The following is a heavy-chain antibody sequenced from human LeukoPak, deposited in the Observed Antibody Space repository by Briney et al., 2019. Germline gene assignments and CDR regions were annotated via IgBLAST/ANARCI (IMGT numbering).Heavy chain of an antibody. CDR2: IYYSGST. CDR1: GGSISSGGYY. Sequence: SQTLSLTCTVSGGSISSGGYYWSWIRQHPGKGLEWIGYIYYSGSTYYNPSLKSRVTISVDTSKNQFSLKLSSVTAADTAVYYCARVSAPITMIVAPLDPWFDPWGQGTLVTVST. V-gene: IGHV4-31*03. J-gene: IGHJ5*02. D-gene: IGHD3-22*01. CDR3: ARVSAPITMIVAPLDPWFDP.